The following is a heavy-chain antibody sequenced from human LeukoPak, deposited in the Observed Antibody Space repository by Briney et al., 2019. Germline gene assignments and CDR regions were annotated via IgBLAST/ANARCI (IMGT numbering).Heavy chain of an antibody. Sequence: GRSLRLSCAASGFTFSSYAMSWVRQAPGKGLEWVSAISGSGGSTYYADSVKGRFTISRDNSKNTLYLQMNSLRAEDTAVYYCAKTPMIVVVITLDLDYWGQGTLVTVSS. V-gene: IGHV3-23*01. D-gene: IGHD3-22*01. CDR3: AKTPMIVVVITLDLDY. CDR1: GFTFSSYA. J-gene: IGHJ4*02. CDR2: ISGSGGST.